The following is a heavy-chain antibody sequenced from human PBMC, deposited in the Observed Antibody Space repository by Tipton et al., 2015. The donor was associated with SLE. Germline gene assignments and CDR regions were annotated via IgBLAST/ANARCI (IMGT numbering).Heavy chain of an antibody. Sequence: LRLSCTVSGGSISSSNYFWSWVRQLPGKGLEWISYIHYSGSAFYNPSLKSRVITSVDISKNQFSLKLNSVTAADTAVYYCAREVNIVDDSDAFDIWGQGTMVTVSP. J-gene: IGHJ3*02. CDR1: GGSISSSNYF. V-gene: IGHV4-31*03. D-gene: IGHD5/OR15-5a*01. CDR2: IHYSGSA. CDR3: AREVNIVDDSDAFDI.